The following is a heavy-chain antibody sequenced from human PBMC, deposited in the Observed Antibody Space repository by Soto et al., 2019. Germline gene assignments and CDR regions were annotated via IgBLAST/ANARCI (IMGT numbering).Heavy chain of an antibody. V-gene: IGHV4-30-4*01. D-gene: IGHD4-4*01. CDR1: GGSISSGDYY. Sequence: QVQLQESGPGLVKPSQTLSLTCTVSGGSISSGDYYWSWIRQPPGRGLEGIGYIYHSGSTYYNPSLKSRVSISVDTSRNQFSLKVSSVTAADTAVYYCARADDYINPFDYWGQGTLVTVSS. J-gene: IGHJ4*02. CDR2: IYHSGST. CDR3: ARADDYINPFDY.